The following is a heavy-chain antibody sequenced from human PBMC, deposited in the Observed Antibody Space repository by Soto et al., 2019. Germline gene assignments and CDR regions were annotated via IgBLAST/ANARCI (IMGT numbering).Heavy chain of an antibody. V-gene: IGHV3-30*18. CDR2: ITYDGGFK. CDR3: ANDWRLNDISGLEAFEI. CDR1: GFTVSSSR. Sequence: SYEASGFTVSSSRWSWFRQKKGKGLEWVGVITYDGGFKFYADSLKGRFTISRDNSEKTLSLHMNSLTVEDTAVYYCANDWRLNDISGLEAFEIRGPGTMVTV. D-gene: IGHD3-22*01. J-gene: IGHJ3*02.